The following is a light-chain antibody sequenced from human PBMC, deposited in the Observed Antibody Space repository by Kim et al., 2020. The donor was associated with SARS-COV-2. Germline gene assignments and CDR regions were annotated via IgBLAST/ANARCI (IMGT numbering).Light chain of an antibody. Sequence: SYELTQDPAVSVALGQTIRITCQGDSLTNYFASWYQQKPGQAPVLVIYGKNNRPSGIPDRFSGSISGTPASLTITGTQAEDEADYYCCSRDISGNHYFFGPGTKVTVL. CDR2: GKN. CDR1: SLTNYF. V-gene: IGLV3-19*01. J-gene: IGLJ1*01. CDR3: CSRDISGNHYF.